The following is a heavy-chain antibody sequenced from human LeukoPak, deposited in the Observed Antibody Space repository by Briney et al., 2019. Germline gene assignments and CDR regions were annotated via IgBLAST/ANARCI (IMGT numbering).Heavy chain of an antibody. V-gene: IGHV3-21*01. J-gene: IGHJ4*02. CDR2: ISSSSSYI. Sequence: GGSLRLSCAASGFTFSSYSMNWVRQAPGKGLEWVSSISSSSSYIYYADSVKGQFTISRDNAKNSLYLQMNSLRAEDTAVYYCARGEVGATGDYWGQGTLVTVSS. CDR3: ARGEVGATGDY. CDR1: GFTFSSYS. D-gene: IGHD1-26*01.